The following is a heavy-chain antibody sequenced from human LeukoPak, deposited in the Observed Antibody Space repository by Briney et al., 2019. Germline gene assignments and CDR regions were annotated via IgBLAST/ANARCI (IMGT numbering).Heavy chain of an antibody. Sequence: SETLSLTCAVYGGSFSGYYWSWIRQPPGKGLEWIGEINHSGSTNYNPSLKSRVTISVDTSKNQFSLKLSSVTAADTAVYYCAGRGDGYNSGGDWYYYYYMDVWGKGTTVTISS. J-gene: IGHJ6*03. CDR1: GGSFSGYY. CDR2: INHSGST. V-gene: IGHV4-34*01. D-gene: IGHD5-24*01. CDR3: AGRGDGYNSGGDWYYYYYMDV.